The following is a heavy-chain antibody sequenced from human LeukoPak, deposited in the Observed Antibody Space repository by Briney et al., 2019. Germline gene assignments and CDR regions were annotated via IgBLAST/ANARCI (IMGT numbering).Heavy chain of an antibody. Sequence: GGSLRLSCAASGFTFSTYAMHWARQTPGKGLEYVSAISTNGGGTYYANSVKGRFTISRDNSKNTLYLQMGSLRAEDMAVYYCARYCSGVSCYSGYDYWGQGTLVTVSS. CDR2: ISTNGGGT. CDR1: GFTFSTYA. D-gene: IGHD2-15*01. V-gene: IGHV3-64*01. CDR3: ARYCSGVSCYSGYDY. J-gene: IGHJ4*02.